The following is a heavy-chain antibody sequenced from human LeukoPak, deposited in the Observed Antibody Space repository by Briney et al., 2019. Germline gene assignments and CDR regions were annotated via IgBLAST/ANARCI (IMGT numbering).Heavy chain of an antibody. CDR3: ARNYGGAYYLDY. J-gene: IGHJ4*02. V-gene: IGHV4-4*07. Sequence: SETLSLTCTVSGGSFSGYYWSWIRQPAGKGLEWIGRIYSSGSTNYNPSLKSRVTMSVDTSKNQSSLKLSSVTAADTAVYYCARNYGGAYYLDYWGQGTLVTVSS. CDR2: IYSSGST. CDR1: GGSFSGYY. D-gene: IGHD4/OR15-4a*01.